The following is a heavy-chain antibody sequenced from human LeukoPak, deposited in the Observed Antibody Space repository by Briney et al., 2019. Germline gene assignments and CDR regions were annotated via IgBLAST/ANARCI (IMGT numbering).Heavy chain of an antibody. CDR1: GGSFSGYY. D-gene: IGHD6-19*01. CDR2: INHSGST. J-gene: IGHJ4*02. V-gene: IGHV4-34*01. Sequence: SETLSLTCAVYGGSFSGYYWSWIRQPPGKGLEWIGEINHSGSTNYNPSLKSRVTISVDTSKNQFSLKLSSVTAADTAVYYFAGHRDSSGWYPRRIFDYWGQGTLVTVSS. CDR3: AGHRDSSGWYPRRIFDY.